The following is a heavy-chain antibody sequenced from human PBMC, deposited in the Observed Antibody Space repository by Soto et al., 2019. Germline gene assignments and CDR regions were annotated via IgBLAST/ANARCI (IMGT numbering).Heavy chain of an antibody. D-gene: IGHD2-2*01. Sequence: ASVKVSCKASGYTFTSYFISWVRQAPGQGLERMGWISAYNGNTNYAQKLQGRVTMTTDTSTSTAYMELRSLISDDTAVYSCPCDRAQYCSSTSCYPEYWSQGTLV. CDR2: ISAYNGNT. V-gene: IGHV1-18*01. CDR3: PCDRAQYCSSTSCYPEY. J-gene: IGHJ4*02. CDR1: GYTFTSYF.